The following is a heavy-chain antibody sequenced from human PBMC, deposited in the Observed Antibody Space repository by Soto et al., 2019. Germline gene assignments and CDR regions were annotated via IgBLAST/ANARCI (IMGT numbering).Heavy chain of an antibody. CDR1: GFTFSSYA. CDR2: ISGSGGST. D-gene: IGHD3-3*01. V-gene: IGHV3-23*01. CDR3: AKDKRFLEWFLSVY. Sequence: PGGSLRLSCAASGFTFSSYAMSWVRQAPGKGLEWVSAISGSGGSTYYADSVKGRFTISRDNSKNTLYLQMNSLRAEDTAVYYCAKDKRFLEWFLSVYWGQGTLVTVSS. J-gene: IGHJ4*02.